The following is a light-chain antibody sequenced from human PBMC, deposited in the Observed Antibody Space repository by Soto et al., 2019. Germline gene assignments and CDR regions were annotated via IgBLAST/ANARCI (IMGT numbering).Light chain of an antibody. CDR3: QQYSRYPGT. V-gene: IGKV1-5*01. Sequence: DIQMTQSPSTLSASVGDRVTITCRASQSISSWLAWYQQKPGKAPKLLIYDASRLESGVPARFSGSGSGTTFTLTISSLQPDDFATYYCQQYSRYPGTFGQGTKVEIK. J-gene: IGKJ1*01. CDR1: QSISSW. CDR2: DAS.